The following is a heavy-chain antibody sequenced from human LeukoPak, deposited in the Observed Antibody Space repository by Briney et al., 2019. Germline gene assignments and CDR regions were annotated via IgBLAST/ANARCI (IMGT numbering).Heavy chain of an antibody. CDR1: GDSINITSRY. V-gene: IGHV4-39*07. J-gene: IGHJ4*02. D-gene: IGHD3-10*01. CDR3: ARVYDAGSYLDY. Sequence: SETLSLTCAVSGDSINITSRYWGWIRQPPRQGLEWLATISYSGFTYFNPSLKSPVSISIDPSKNHFSLKLSSVTAADTALYYCARVYDAGSYLDYWGRGILVTVSS. CDR2: ISYSGFT.